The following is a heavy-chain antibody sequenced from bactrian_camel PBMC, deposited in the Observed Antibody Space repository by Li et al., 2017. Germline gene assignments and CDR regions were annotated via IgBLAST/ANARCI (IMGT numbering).Heavy chain of an antibody. J-gene: IGHJ4*01. CDR1: GYTPSSTC. D-gene: IGHD6*01. Sequence: EVQLVESGGGSVQVGGSLRLSCTVSGYTPSSTCMGWFRQAPGKEREGVAVIYRGGVTTGYTDSVKGRFTISQDNAKNTLYLQMSSLKPEDTGMYYCAAQNMLFRGRNCVPGTVVPPAPHLGRPNRDLYWGQGTQVTVS. CDR3: AAQNMLFRGRNCVPGTVVPPAPHLGRPNRDLY. V-gene: IGHV3S42*01. CDR2: IYRGGVTT.